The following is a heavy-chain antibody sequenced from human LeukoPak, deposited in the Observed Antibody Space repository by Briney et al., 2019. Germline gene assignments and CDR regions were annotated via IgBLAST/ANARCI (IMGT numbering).Heavy chain of an antibody. CDR3: ARRGSTVLRFLEWSFDY. D-gene: IGHD3-3*01. CDR1: GGSFSGYY. Sequence: SETLSLTCAVYGGSFSGYYWSWIRQPPGKGLEWIGEINHSGSTNYNPSLKSRVTISVDTSKNQFSLKLSSVTAADTAVYYCARRGSTVLRFLEWSFDYWGQGTLVTVSS. V-gene: IGHV4-34*01. J-gene: IGHJ4*02. CDR2: INHSGST.